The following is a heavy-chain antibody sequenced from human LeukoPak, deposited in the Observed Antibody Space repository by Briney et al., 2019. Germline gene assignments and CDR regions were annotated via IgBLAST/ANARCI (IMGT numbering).Heavy chain of an antibody. J-gene: IGHJ4*02. CDR3: ARKAWFGELSFDY. CDR2: IYHSGST. V-gene: IGHV4-30-2*01. Sequence: SQTLSLTCAFSFGSIRRGGYSGGSIRQPPGKGLEWIGYIYHSGSTYYSPSLKSRVTISVDRSKNQFSLKLSSVTAADTAVYYCARKAWFGELSFDYWGQGTLVTVSS. D-gene: IGHD3-10*01. CDR1: FGSIRRGGYS.